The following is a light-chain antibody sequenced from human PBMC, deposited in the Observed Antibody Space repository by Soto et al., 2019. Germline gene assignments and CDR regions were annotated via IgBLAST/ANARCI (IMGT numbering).Light chain of an antibody. CDR1: SSDVGAFDY. J-gene: IGLJ1*01. Sequence: QSALTQPPSASGSPGQSVTISCTGTSSDVGAFDYVSWHQQHPGKAPKVIIYEVTKRPSGVPDRFSGSKSGNTASLTVSGLQAEDEAHYYCSSYAGSTNPLYVFGTGTNLTVL. CDR3: SSYAGSTNPLYV. CDR2: EVT. V-gene: IGLV2-8*01.